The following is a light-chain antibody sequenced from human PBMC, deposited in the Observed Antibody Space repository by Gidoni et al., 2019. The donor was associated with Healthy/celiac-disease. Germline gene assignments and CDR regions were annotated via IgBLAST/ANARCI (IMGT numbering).Light chain of an antibody. CDR2: DAS. Sequence: EIVLTQSPATLSLSPGARATLSYMASQSVSSYLAWYQQKPGQAPRLLIYDASNRATGIPARFSGSGSGNDFTLSINSLEPEDFAVYYCQQRSNWPPTFGQGTKLEIK. CDR1: QSVSSY. V-gene: IGKV3-11*01. J-gene: IGKJ2*01. CDR3: QQRSNWPPT.